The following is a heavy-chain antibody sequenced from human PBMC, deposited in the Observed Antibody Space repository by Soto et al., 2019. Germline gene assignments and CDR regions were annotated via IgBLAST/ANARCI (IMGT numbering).Heavy chain of an antibody. J-gene: IGHJ4*02. V-gene: IGHV1-8*01. Sequence: QVQLVQSGAEVKKPGASVKVSCKASGYTFTSYDINWVRQATGQGLEWMGWTNPNSGNTGYAQKFQGRVTTTRNTSISTAYMELSSLRSEDTAVYYCARAFYYYDSSGYYYWGQGTLVTVSS. D-gene: IGHD3-22*01. CDR3: ARAFYYYDSSGYYY. CDR2: TNPNSGNT. CDR1: GYTFTSYD.